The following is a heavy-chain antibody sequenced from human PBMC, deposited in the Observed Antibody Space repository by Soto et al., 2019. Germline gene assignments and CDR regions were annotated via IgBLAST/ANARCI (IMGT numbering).Heavy chain of an antibody. CDR2: IYYSGST. CDR1: GGSISSSSYY. CDR3: ARLPWVSPYGSGSYWSYYYYGMDV. D-gene: IGHD3-10*01. J-gene: IGHJ6*02. V-gene: IGHV4-39*01. Sequence: SETLSLTCTVSGGSISSSSYYWGWIRQPPGKGLEWIGSIYYSGSTYYNPSLKSRVTISVDTSKNQFSLKLSSVTAADTAVYYCARLPWVSPYGSGSYWSYYYYGMDVWGQGTTATVS.